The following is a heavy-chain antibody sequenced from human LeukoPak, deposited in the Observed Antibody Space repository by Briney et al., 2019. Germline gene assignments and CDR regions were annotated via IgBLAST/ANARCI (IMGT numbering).Heavy chain of an antibody. D-gene: IGHD3-9*01. CDR1: GGSFSGYY. J-gene: IGHJ4*02. Sequence: SETLSLTCAVYGGSFSGYYWSWIRQPPGKGLEWIGEINHSGSTNYNPSLKSRVTISVDTSKNQFSLKLSSVTAADTAVYYCAGLYYDILTEEYWGQGTLVTVSS. CDR2: INHSGST. V-gene: IGHV4-34*01. CDR3: AGLYYDILTEEY.